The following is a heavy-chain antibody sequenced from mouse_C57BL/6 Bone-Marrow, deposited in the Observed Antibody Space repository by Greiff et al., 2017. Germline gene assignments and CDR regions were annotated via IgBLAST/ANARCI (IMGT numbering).Heavy chain of an antibody. D-gene: IGHD1-1*01. J-gene: IGHJ2*01. CDR3: ARIYYYGSSYDYYFDY. CDR2: INPDSSTI. Sequence: EVKLMESGGGLVQPGGSLKLSCAASGIDFSRYWMSWVRRAPGKGLEWIGEINPDSSTINYAPSLKDKFIISRDNAKNTLYLQMSKVRSEDTALYYCARIYYYGSSYDYYFDYWGQGTTLTVSS. CDR1: GIDFSRYW. V-gene: IGHV4-1*01.